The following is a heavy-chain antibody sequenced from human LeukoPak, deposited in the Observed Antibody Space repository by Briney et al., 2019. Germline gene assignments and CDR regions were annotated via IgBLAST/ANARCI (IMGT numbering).Heavy chain of an antibody. Sequence: PGGSLRLSCAASGFTFSSYEMNWVRQAPGKGLEWVSYISSSGSTIYYADSVKGRFTISRDNAKNSLYLQMNSLRAEDTAVYYCAITMVRGVIIFKGDFDYWGQGTLVTVSS. J-gene: IGHJ4*02. V-gene: IGHV3-48*03. D-gene: IGHD3-10*01. CDR2: ISSSGSTI. CDR3: AITMVRGVIIFKGDFDY. CDR1: GFTFSSYE.